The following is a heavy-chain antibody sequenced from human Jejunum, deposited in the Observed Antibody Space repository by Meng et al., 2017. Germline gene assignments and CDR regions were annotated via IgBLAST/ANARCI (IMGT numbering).Heavy chain of an antibody. CDR3: VRDNYGPDY. CDR1: GFIFNNYQ. V-gene: IGHV3-74*01. Sequence: VHLGESGGCFVQPVGSLSLSCAASGFIFNNYQMHWLRPAPGEGLVWVSRLHGDGSGPIYADSVKGRFTISRDNAKNTLDLKMNSLRLDDTAVYYCVRDNYGPDYWGQGTLVTVSS. J-gene: IGHJ4*02. D-gene: IGHD3-10*01. CDR2: LHGDGSGP.